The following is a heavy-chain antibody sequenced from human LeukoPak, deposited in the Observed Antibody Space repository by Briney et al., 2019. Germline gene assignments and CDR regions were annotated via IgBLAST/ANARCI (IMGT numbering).Heavy chain of an antibody. D-gene: IGHD3-3*01. J-gene: IGHJ4*02. CDR3: ARDRPTGASRLFVVQ. V-gene: IGHV3-21*01. CDR1: GFTFSSYS. Sequence: GGSLRPSCAASGFTFSSYSMTWVRQAPGKGLEWISSMSSGSRYIYYADSVRGRFTISRDNAKNSLSLLMNSLRAEDTAVYYCARDRPTGASRLFVVQWGQGTLVTVSS. CDR2: MSSGSRYI.